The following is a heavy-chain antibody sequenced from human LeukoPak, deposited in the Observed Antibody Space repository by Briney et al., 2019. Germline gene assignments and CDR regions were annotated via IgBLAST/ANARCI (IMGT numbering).Heavy chain of an antibody. J-gene: IGHJ6*02. D-gene: IGHD1-1*01. CDR3: ARGSGRMEGMDV. V-gene: IGHV4-34*01. Sequence: SSETLSLTCAVYGGSFSGYYWSWIRQPPGKGLEWIGEINHSGSTNYNPSLKSRVTISVDTSKSQFSLKLSSVTAADTAVYYCARGSGRMEGMDVWGQGTTVTVSS. CDR1: GGSFSGYY. CDR2: INHSGST.